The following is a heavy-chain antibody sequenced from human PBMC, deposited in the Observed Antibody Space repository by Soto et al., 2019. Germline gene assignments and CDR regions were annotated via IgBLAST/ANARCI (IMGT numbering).Heavy chain of an antibody. D-gene: IGHD6-13*01. Sequence: EVQLLESGGGLVQPGGSLRLSCAASGFTFSSYAMSWVRQAPGKGLEWVSAISGSGGSTYYADSVKGRFTISRDNSKNTLYLQMNSLRAEDTAVYYCANYAAAERGYYYGMDVWGQGTTVTVSS. J-gene: IGHJ6*02. V-gene: IGHV3-23*01. CDR2: ISGSGGST. CDR1: GFTFSSYA. CDR3: ANYAAAERGYYYGMDV.